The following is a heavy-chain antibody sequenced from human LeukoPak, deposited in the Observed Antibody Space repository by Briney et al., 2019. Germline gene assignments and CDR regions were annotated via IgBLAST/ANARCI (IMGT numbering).Heavy chain of an antibody. Sequence: SETLSLTCSVSGGSIDTTYWSWIRQPPGEGREWIGYVFYTGSTNYNPSLESRVTISVDTSKNQVSLKLTSMTAADTAVYYCATYSTASVGFHYWGRGTLVTVSS. D-gene: IGHD6-13*01. CDR2: VFYTGST. CDR1: GGSIDTTY. CDR3: ATYSTASVGFHY. J-gene: IGHJ4*02. V-gene: IGHV4-59*01.